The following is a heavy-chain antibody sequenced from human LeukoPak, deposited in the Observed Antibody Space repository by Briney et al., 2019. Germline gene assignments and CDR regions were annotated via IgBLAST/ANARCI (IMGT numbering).Heavy chain of an antibody. V-gene: IGHV3-21*01. CDR1: GFTFSSYS. CDR2: ISSSSSYI. CDR3: AKDSGTGYYFDY. J-gene: IGHJ4*02. D-gene: IGHD3-10*01. Sequence: GGSLRLSCAASGFTFSSYSMNWVRQAPGKGLEWVSSISSSSSYIYYADSVKGRFTISRDNAKNSLYLQMNSLRAEDTAVYYCAKDSGTGYYFDYWGQGTLVTVSS.